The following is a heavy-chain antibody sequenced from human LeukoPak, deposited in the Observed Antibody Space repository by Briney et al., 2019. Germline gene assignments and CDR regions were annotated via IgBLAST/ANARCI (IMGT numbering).Heavy chain of an antibody. V-gene: IGHV3-7*01. CDR3: ATTLTVTTGFY. D-gene: IGHD4-17*01. J-gene: IGHJ4*02. CDR1: GFTFSSYW. Sequence: PGGSLRLPCAASGFTFSSYWMSWVRQAPGKGLEWVAHIKEDGSENYYVDSVKGRFTISRDNAKNSLYLQMNSLRAEDTAVYFCATTLTVTTGFYSRQGTLVTVSS. CDR2: IKEDGSEN.